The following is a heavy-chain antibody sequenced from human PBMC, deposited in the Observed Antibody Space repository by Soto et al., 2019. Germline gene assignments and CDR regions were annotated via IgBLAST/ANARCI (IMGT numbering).Heavy chain of an antibody. CDR1: GFTFDDYA. J-gene: IGHJ6*02. Sequence: EVQLVESGGDLVQPGRSLRLSCAASGFTFDDYAMHWVRQVPGKGLQWVSGLSWNGVTIGYAASVKGRFTISRENAHKSLVLQMKGLGTDHTGLVYRAAPGAYGCWDLSGFHYGMDVWGLGTTVAVSS. CDR3: AAPGAYGCWDLSGFHYGMDV. V-gene: IGHV3-9*01. D-gene: IGHD3-16*02. CDR2: LSWNGVTI.